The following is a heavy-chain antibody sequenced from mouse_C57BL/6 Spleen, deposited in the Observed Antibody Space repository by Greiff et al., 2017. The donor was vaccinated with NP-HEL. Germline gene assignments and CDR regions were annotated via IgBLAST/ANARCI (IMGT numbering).Heavy chain of an antibody. V-gene: IGHV1-64*01. J-gene: IGHJ3*01. D-gene: IGHD2-4*01. Sequence: QVQLQQPGAELVKPGASVKLSCKASGYTFTSYGMHWVKQRPGQGLEWIGTIHPNSGSTNYNEKFKSKATLTADKSSSTAYMQLSSLTSEDSAIYYCARHTLYYDYDAFAYWGQGTLVTVSS. CDR2: IHPNSGST. CDR3: ARHTLYYDYDAFAY. CDR1: GYTFTSYG.